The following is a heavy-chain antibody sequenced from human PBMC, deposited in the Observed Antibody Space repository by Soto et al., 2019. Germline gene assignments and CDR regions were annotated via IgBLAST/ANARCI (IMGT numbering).Heavy chain of an antibody. CDR3: ARGEPVSPTYYDFWSGPPV. CDR1: GYTFTGYY. CDR2: INPNSGGT. V-gene: IGHV1-2*04. D-gene: IGHD3-3*01. Sequence: ASVKVSCKASGYTFTGYYMHWVRQAPGQGLEWMGWINPNSGGTNYAQKFQGWVTMTRDTSISTAYMELSRLRSDDTAVYYCARGEPVSPTYYDFWSGPPVWGQGTTVTVS. J-gene: IGHJ6*02.